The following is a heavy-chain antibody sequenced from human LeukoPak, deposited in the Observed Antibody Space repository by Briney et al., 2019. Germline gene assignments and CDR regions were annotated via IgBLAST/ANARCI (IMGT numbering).Heavy chain of an antibody. V-gene: IGHV3-74*01. Sequence: GGSLRLSCAASGFTFSSYWMHWVRQAPGKGLVWVSRINSDGSSTSYADSVKGRFTISRDNAKNTLYLQMTSLRAEDTAVYYCARESRRYGSGSYPPDYWGRGTLVTVSS. D-gene: IGHD3-10*01. CDR2: INSDGSST. CDR3: ARESRRYGSGSYPPDY. CDR1: GFTFSSYW. J-gene: IGHJ4*02.